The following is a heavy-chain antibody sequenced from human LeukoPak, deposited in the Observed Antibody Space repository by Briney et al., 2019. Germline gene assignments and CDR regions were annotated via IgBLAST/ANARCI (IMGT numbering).Heavy chain of an antibody. Sequence: SETLSLTCTVSGGSISSYYWSWIRQPPGKGLEWIGSIYHSGSTYYNPSLKSRVTISVDTSKNQFSLKLNSVTAADTAVYYCARDTIIAAAGKPFDYWGQGTLVTVSS. CDR3: ARDTIIAAAGKPFDY. CDR2: IYHSGST. J-gene: IGHJ4*02. CDR1: GGSISSYY. D-gene: IGHD6-13*01. V-gene: IGHV4-59*12.